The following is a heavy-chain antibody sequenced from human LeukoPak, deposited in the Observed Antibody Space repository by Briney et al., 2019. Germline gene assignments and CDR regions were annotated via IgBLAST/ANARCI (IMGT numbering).Heavy chain of an antibody. Sequence: GRSLRLSCSGSGFTFSSHPMHWVRQAPGKGLQYVSAISFDGGSTYYADSVKGRFTISRDNSKNTLYLQMSSLRVEDTAVYYCVKALYDSGGYYYAYWGQGTLVTVSS. V-gene: IGHV3-64D*06. CDR1: GFTFSSHP. CDR3: VKALYDSGGYYYAY. CDR2: ISFDGGST. D-gene: IGHD3-22*01. J-gene: IGHJ4*02.